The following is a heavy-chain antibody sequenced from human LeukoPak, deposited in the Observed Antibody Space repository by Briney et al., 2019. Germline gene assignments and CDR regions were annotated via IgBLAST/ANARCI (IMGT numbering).Heavy chain of an antibody. J-gene: IGHJ4*02. CDR3: ARAHYDFWSGYYNYFDY. CDR1: GLTFSSYS. V-gene: IGHV3-21*01. D-gene: IGHD3-3*01. CDR2: ISSSSSYI. Sequence: GGSLRLSCAASGLTFSSYSMNWVRQAPGKGLEWVSSISSSSSYIYYADSVKGRFTISRDNAKNSLYLQMNSLRAEDTAVYYCARAHYDFWSGYYNYFDYWGQGTLVTVSS.